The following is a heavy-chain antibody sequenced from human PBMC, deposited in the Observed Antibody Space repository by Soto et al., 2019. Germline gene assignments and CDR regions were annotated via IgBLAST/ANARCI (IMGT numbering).Heavy chain of an antibody. V-gene: IGHV1-69*01. J-gene: IGHJ4*02. Sequence: QVHLVQSGAEVKRPGSSVRVSCRSSGGTFDTYAFTWVRQAPGQGLEWMGGITPMIGTTKYAQKFHGRVTFSEDESASTAYRELSNLRSDDTAVYYWGIEVSVMTSVFGFWGKGTLITVSS. CDR3: GIEVSVMTSVFGF. CDR1: GGTFDTYA. D-gene: IGHD4-17*01. CDR2: ITPMIGTT.